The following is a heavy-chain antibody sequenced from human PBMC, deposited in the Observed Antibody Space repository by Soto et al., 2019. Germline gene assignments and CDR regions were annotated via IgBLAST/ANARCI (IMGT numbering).Heavy chain of an antibody. CDR2: TSYTGNT. CDR1: GGSITSYH. V-gene: IGHV4-59*08. J-gene: IGHJ4*02. D-gene: IGHD1-7*01. Sequence: QVHLLESGPGLVKPSETLSLTCIVSGGSITSYHWSWIRQFPGKGLEWIAYTSYTGNTNYNPSLKSRVTISLDKSENQFSLKVTSLTAADTAVYYCASRDPGTSVDYWGQGTLVTVSS. CDR3: ASRDPGTSVDY.